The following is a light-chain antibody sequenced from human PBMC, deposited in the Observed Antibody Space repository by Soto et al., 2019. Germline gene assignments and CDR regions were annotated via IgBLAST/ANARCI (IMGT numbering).Light chain of an antibody. CDR2: ATT. CDR1: TGAVTDGHL. J-gene: IGLJ1*01. V-gene: IGLV7-46*01. Sequence: QAVVTQEPSLTVSPGGTLTPTCGSSTGAVTDGHLPSWFQQKPGQDPRTLIYATTNRHSWTPARFSGALLGGKAALTLSGAQPEDEAEYYCLLSDSGLVVLGSGTKVTGL. CDR3: LLSDSGLVV.